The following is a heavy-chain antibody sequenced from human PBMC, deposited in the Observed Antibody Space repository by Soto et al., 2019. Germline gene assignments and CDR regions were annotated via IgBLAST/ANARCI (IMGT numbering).Heavy chain of an antibody. D-gene: IGHD6-13*01. CDR2: IIPIFGTA. CDR1: GGTFSSYA. Sequence: QVQLVQSGAEVKKPGSTVNVSCKASGGTFSSYAISWVRQAPGQGLEWMGGIIPIFGTANYAQKFQGRVTITADESTSTAYMELSSLRSEDTAVYYCARDELKSAAGTRRFDYWGQGTLVTVSS. CDR3: ARDELKSAAGTRRFDY. V-gene: IGHV1-69*01. J-gene: IGHJ4*02.